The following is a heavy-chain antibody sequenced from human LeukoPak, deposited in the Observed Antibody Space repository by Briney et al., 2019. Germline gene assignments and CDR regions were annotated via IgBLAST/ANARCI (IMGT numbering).Heavy chain of an antibody. V-gene: IGHV1-46*01. CDR2: INPSGGST. J-gene: IGHJ6*03. CDR3: AKVGAMVRGVYYYYYMDV. CDR1: GYTFTSYY. D-gene: IGHD3-10*01. Sequence: ASVKVSCKASGYTFTSYYMHWVRQAPGQGLEWMGIINPSGGSTSYAQKFQGRVTMTRDMSTSTVYMELSSLRSEDTAVYYCAKVGAMVRGVYYYYYMDVWGKGTTVTISS.